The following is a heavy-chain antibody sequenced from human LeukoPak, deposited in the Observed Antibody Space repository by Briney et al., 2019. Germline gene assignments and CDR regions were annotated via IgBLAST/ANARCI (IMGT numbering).Heavy chain of an antibody. V-gene: IGHV3-23*01. CDR3: ARVHSRYYDFWSGYPGDYFDY. J-gene: IGHJ4*02. D-gene: IGHD3-3*01. CDR1: GFTFSSSA. CDR2: ISNNGGYT. Sequence: GGSLRLSCAASGFTFSSSAMSWVRQAPGKGLEWVSAISNNGGYTYYADPVKGRFTISRDNSKNTLYLQMNSLRAEDTAVYYCARVHSRYYDFWSGYPGDYFDYWGQGTLVTVSS.